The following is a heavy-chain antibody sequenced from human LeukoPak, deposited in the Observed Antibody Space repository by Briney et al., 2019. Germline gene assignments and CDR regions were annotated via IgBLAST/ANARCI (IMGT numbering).Heavy chain of an antibody. J-gene: IGHJ4*02. CDR3: ARPADVLRFLEWLPIDY. D-gene: IGHD3-3*01. CDR2: XXXSGGST. CDR1: GFTFSSXX. Sequence: SGFTFSSXXXXXXRXXXGXGXXXXXXXXXSGGSTYYADSVKGRFTISRDNSKNTLYLQMNSLRAEDTAVYYCARPADVLRFLEWLPIDYWGQGTLVTVSS. V-gene: IGHV3-23*01.